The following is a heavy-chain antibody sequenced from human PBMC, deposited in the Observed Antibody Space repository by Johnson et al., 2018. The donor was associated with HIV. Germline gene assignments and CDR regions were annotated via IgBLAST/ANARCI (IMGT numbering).Heavy chain of an antibody. CDR3: AKAVGNYWPDSFDI. J-gene: IGHJ3*02. CDR2: IMQDGSEK. CDR1: GFTFSIYW. V-gene: IGHV3-7*02. Sequence: VQLVESGGGLVQPGGSLRLSCAASGFTFSIYWMTWVRQAPGKGLEWVASIMQDGSEKYFVDSVKGRFTISRDKSENTLYLQMNSLRDEDTAVYYCAKAVGNYWPDSFDIWCQGTMVTVSS. D-gene: IGHD3-22*01.